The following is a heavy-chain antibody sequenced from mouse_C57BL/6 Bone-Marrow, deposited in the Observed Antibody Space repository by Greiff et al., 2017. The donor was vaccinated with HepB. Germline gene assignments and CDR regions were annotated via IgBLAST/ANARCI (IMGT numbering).Heavy chain of an antibody. CDR3: ARYWL. J-gene: IGHJ2*01. V-gene: IGHV1-50*01. CDR2: IDPSDSYT. Sequence: QVQLQQPGAELVKPGASVKLSCKASGYTFTSYWMQWVKQRPGQGLEWIGEIDPSDSYTNYNQKFKGKATLTVDTSSSTAYMQLSSLTSEDSAVYYCARYWLWGQGTTLTVSS. CDR1: GYTFTSYW. D-gene: IGHD4-1*01.